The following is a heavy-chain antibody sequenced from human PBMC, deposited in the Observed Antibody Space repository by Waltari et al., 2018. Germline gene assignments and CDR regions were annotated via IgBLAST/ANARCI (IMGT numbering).Heavy chain of an antibody. CDR1: GGSFSGYY. CDR3: ASCYDRGGGDCRSGFQH. V-gene: IGHV4-34*01. CDR2: INHSGST. J-gene: IGHJ1*01. D-gene: IGHD2-21*01. Sequence: QVQLQQWGAGLLKPSETLSLTCAVYGGSFSGYYWSWIRQPPGKGLEWIGEINHSGSTNYNPSLKSRVTISVDTSKNQFSLKLSSVTAADTAVYYCASCYDRGGGDCRSGFQHWGQGTLVTVSS.